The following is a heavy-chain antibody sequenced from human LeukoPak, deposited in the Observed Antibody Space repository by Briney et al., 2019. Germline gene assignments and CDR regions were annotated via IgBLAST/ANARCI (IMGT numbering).Heavy chain of an antibody. J-gene: IGHJ4*02. Sequence: GGSLRLSYVVSGFTFSDYAMSWVRQAPGKVLEWVGLIKSKTDGGTTDYAAPVKGRFTISRDDSKNTLYLQMNSLKTEDTAVYYCTTDRMILGSFDYWGQGTLVTVSS. V-gene: IGHV3-15*01. CDR2: IKSKTDGGTT. D-gene: IGHD3-22*01. CDR1: GFTFSDYA. CDR3: TTDRMILGSFDY.